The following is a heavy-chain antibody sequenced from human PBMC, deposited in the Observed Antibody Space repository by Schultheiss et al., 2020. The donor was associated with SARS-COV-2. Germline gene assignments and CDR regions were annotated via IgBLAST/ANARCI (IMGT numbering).Heavy chain of an antibody. J-gene: IGHJ4*02. V-gene: IGHV1-8*01. CDR1: GYTFTSYD. CDR2: MNPNSGNT. D-gene: IGHD3-16*01. Sequence: ASVKVSCKASGYTFTSYDINWVRQATGQGLEWMGWMNPNSGNTGYAQKFQGRVTMTTDTSTSTAYMELRSLRSEDTAVYYCARESIVRFGRDYASLAYWGQGTLVTVSS. CDR3: ARESIVRFGRDYASLAY.